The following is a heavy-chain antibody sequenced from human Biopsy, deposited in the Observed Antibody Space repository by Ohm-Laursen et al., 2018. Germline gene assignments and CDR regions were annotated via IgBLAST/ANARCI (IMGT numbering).Heavy chain of an antibody. D-gene: IGHD3-22*01. CDR1: GGSIGGGEYY. Sequence: SDTLSLTCSVSGGSIGGGEYYWNWIRQHPGKGLEWIGLISYSGTTFYNPSLESLLTISIDTSKNHFSLNLRSVTAADTAVYYCARGVPHYDGSGFPLAGYWYFGLWGRGTLVTVSS. J-gene: IGHJ2*01. CDR2: ISYSGTT. CDR3: ARGVPHYDGSGFPLAGYWYFGL. V-gene: IGHV4-31*01.